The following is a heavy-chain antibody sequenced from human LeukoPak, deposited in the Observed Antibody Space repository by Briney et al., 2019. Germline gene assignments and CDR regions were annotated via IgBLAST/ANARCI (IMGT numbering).Heavy chain of an antibody. D-gene: IGHD6-19*01. V-gene: IGHV3-9*01. CDR2: ISWNSGSI. Sequence: GGSLRLSCAASGFTFSSYSMNWVRQAPGKGLEWVSGISWNSGSIGYADSVKGRFTISRDNAKNSLYLQMNSLRAEGTALYYCAKDRVAVAGRGFDYWGQGTLVTVSS. J-gene: IGHJ4*02. CDR1: GFTFSSYS. CDR3: AKDRVAVAGRGFDY.